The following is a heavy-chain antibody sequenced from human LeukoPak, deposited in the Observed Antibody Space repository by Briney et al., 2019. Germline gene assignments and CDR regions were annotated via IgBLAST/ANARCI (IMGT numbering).Heavy chain of an antibody. V-gene: IGHV1-69*01. CDR1: GGTFSSYA. J-gene: IGHJ4*02. CDR3: AREGAYGDFTGVY. CDR2: IIPIFGTA. Sequence: ASVKVSCKASGGTFSSYAISWVRQAPGQGLEWMGGIIPIFGTANYAQKFLGRVTITADESTSTAYMELSSLRSEDTAVYYCAREGAYGDFTGVYWGQGTLVTVSS. D-gene: IGHD4-17*01.